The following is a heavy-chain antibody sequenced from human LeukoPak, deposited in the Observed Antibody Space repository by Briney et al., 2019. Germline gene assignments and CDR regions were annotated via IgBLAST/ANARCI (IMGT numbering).Heavy chain of an antibody. CDR1: GGSISSYY. D-gene: IGHD3-16*02. V-gene: IGHV4-59*01. Sequence: PSETLSLTCTVSGGSISSYYWSWIRQPPGKGLEWIGYIYYSGSTNYNPSLKSRVTISVDTSKNQFSLKLSSVTAADTAVYYCARQTYVWGSYRYWGQGTLVTVSS. J-gene: IGHJ4*02. CDR2: IYYSGST. CDR3: ARQTYVWGSYRY.